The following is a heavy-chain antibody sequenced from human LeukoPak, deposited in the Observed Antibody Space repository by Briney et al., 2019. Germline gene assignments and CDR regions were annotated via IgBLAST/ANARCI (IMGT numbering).Heavy chain of an antibody. Sequence: GGSLRLSCAASGFTFSSYGMHWVRQAPGKGLEWVAVISYDGSNKYYADSVKGRFTISRDNSKNTLYLQMNSLRAEDTAVYYCARDLRLLLADDAFDIWGQGTMVTVSS. CDR1: GFTFSSYG. J-gene: IGHJ3*02. CDR2: ISYDGSNK. V-gene: IGHV3-30*03. CDR3: ARDLRLLLADDAFDI. D-gene: IGHD3-22*01.